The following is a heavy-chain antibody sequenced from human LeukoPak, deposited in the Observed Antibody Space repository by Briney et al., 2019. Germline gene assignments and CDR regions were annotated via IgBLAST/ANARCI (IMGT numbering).Heavy chain of an antibody. J-gene: IGHJ4*02. CDR2: IIHIFGTA. V-gene: IGHV1-69*13. CDR1: GGTFSSYA. CDR3: ARDGGYYGGNNY. Sequence: SVKVSCKASGGTFSSYAISWVRQAPGQGLEWMGGIIHIFGTANYAQKFQGRVTITADESTSTAYMELSSLRSEDTAVYYCARDGGYYGGNNYWGQGTLVTVSS. D-gene: IGHD4-23*01.